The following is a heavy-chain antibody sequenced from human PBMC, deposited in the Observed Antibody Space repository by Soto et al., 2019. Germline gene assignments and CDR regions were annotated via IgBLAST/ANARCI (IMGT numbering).Heavy chain of an antibody. V-gene: IGHV3-30*18. CDR2: ISYDGSNK. D-gene: IGHD4-17*01. Sequence: QVQLVESGGGVVQPGRSLRLSCAASGFTFSTYGMHWVRQAPGKGLEWVAIISYDGSNKYYADSVKGRFTISRDHSKNTLYLQMNSLRGEDTAVYYCAKDVSGDYDYFEYWGQGTLVTVSS. CDR3: AKDVSGDYDYFEY. J-gene: IGHJ4*02. CDR1: GFTFSTYG.